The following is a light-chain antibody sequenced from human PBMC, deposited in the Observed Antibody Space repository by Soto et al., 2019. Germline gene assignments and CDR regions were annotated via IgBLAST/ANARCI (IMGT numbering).Light chain of an antibody. CDR2: DAY. Sequence: EILLTQSPATLTLSPGERAILSCRASQSVSINLAWYQHKLGQAPRLLIYDAYNRATGIPARFSGSGSGTDFPLTISSLEPEDFAVYCCQQRSSWPTFGQGTKLEIK. J-gene: IGKJ2*01. CDR3: QQRSSWPT. CDR1: QSVSIN. V-gene: IGKV3-11*01.